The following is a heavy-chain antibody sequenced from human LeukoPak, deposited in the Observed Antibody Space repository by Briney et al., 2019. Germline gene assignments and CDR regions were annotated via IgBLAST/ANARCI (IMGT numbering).Heavy chain of an antibody. J-gene: IGHJ4*02. V-gene: IGHV3-74*01. CDR3: VREGLECSGSSCQRAAFGY. CDR2: IKGDGSST. CDR1: GFTFTTYW. D-gene: IGHD2-2*01. Sequence: GGSLRLSCAASGFTFTTYWMHWVRHVPGKGLVWVARIKGDGSSTRHADSMKGRFTISRDNAKNALYLQMNSLRDEDTAVYYCVREGLECSGSSCQRAAFGYWGQGTLVTVSS.